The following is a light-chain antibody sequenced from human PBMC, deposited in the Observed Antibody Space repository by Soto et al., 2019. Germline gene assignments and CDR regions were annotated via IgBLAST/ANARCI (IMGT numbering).Light chain of an antibody. V-gene: IGLV2-14*01. Sequence: QSALTQPASVSGSPRQSITISCTGTSSDVGGYNYVSWYQQHPGKAPKLMIYDVSNRPSGVSNRVSGSKSGNTASLTISGLQAEDEADYYCSSYTSSSTLVFGGGTKVTVL. CDR1: SSDVGGYNY. CDR3: SSYTSSSTLV. CDR2: DVS. J-gene: IGLJ2*01.